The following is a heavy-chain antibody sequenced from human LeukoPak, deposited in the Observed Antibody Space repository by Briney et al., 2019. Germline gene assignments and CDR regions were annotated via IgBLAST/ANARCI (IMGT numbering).Heavy chain of an antibody. J-gene: IGHJ5*02. CDR3: AKDMPLGYGDYEEPSDWFDP. Sequence: PGRSLRLSCAASGFTFSSYGMHWVRQAPGKGLEWVAAISYDGSNKYYADSVKGRFTISRDNSKNTLYLQMNSLRAEDTAVYYCAKDMPLGYGDYEEPSDWFDPWGQGTLVTVSS. V-gene: IGHV3-30*18. CDR2: ISYDGSNK. D-gene: IGHD4-17*01. CDR1: GFTFSSYG.